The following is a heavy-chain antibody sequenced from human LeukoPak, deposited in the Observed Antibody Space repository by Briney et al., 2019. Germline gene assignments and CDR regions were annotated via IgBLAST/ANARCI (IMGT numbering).Heavy chain of an antibody. V-gene: IGHV3-30*03. Sequence: GGSLRLSCAASGFTFSSYGMHWVRQAPGKGLEWVAVISYDGSNKYYADSVKGRFTISRDNSKNTLYLQMNSLRAEDTAVYYCARGGGSSWFSGLWYWGQGTLVTVSS. CDR1: GFTFSSYG. J-gene: IGHJ4*02. D-gene: IGHD6-13*01. CDR3: ARGGGSSWFSGLWY. CDR2: ISYDGSNK.